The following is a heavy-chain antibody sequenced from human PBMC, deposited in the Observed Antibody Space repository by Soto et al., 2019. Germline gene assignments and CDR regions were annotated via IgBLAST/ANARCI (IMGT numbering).Heavy chain of an antibody. J-gene: IGHJ4*02. CDR1: GFSFSGYA. CDR2: ITGTGVSI. CDR3: AKDSIPYSSSYDLDH. Sequence: PGGSLRLSCVASGFSFSGYAMSWVRQAPGKGLVWVPSITGTGVSIYYADSVRGRFTISRDNSKNTLYLQMSSLRAEDAARYYCAKDSIPYSSSYDLDHWGRGALVTVSS. V-gene: IGHV3-23*01. D-gene: IGHD6-6*01.